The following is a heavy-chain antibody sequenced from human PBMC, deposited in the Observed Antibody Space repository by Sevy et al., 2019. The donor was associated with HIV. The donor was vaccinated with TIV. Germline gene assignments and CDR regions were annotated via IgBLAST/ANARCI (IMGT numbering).Heavy chain of an antibody. CDR2: IYYNGHI. D-gene: IGHD1-26*01. Sequence: SETLSLTCTVSGGSITSLYWNWIRQPPGKGLEWIANIYYNGHINYNPSLKSRVNLSLDPSKNQFSLRLSSVTAADTAMYYCAGENAWGRGYSWGQGTLVTVSS. CDR3: AGENAWGRGYS. V-gene: IGHV4-59*08. J-gene: IGHJ4*02. CDR1: GGSITSLY.